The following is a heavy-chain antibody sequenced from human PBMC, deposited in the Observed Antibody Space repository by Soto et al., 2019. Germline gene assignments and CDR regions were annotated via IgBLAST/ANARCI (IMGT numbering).Heavy chain of an antibody. J-gene: IGHJ6*03. CDR2: IIPILGIA. D-gene: IGHD2-15*01. Sequence: ASVKVSCKASGGTFSSYTISWVRQAPGQGLEWMGRIIPILGIANYTQKFQGRVTITADKSTSTAYMELSSLRSEDTAVYYCATLGYCSGGSCNDPMNYYYYYYMDVWGKGTTVTVSS. CDR1: GGTFSSYT. V-gene: IGHV1-69*02. CDR3: ATLGYCSGGSCNDPMNYYYYYYMDV.